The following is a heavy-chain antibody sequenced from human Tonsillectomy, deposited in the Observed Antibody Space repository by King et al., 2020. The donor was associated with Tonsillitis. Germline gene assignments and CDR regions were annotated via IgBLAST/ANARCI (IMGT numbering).Heavy chain of an antibody. V-gene: IGHV3-48*03. CDR3: AREFEPVGYSGGWLVY. D-gene: IGHD6-19*01. CDR2: ISSSGSSGSTI. Sequence: VQLVESGGGLVQPGGSLRLSCAASGFTFSSYKMNWVRQAPGKGLEWVSYISSSGSSGSTIYYTDSVRGRFTISRDKAKNSLYLEMNSLIAEDTAVYYCAREFEPVGYSGGWLVYWGQGTLVTVSS. J-gene: IGHJ4*02. CDR1: GFTFSSYK.